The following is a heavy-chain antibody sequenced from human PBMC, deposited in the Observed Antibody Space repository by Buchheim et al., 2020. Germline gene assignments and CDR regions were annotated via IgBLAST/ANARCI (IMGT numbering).Heavy chain of an antibody. J-gene: IGHJ4*02. Sequence: VQLLESGGGLRRPGGSLRLSCATSGFTFSNYAFSWVRQAPGKGLEWVAVISYDGSNKYYADSVKGRFTISRDNSKNTLYLQMNSLRAEDTAVYYCAKGYYGPDYWGQGTL. CDR2: ISYDGSNK. V-gene: IGHV3-30*18. D-gene: IGHD3-10*01. CDR3: AKGYYGPDY. CDR1: GFTFSNYA.